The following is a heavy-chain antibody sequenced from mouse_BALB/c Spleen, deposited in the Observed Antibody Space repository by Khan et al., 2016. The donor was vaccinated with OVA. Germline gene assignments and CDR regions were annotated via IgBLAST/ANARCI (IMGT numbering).Heavy chain of an antibody. CDR2: MIYTGYT. CDR1: DDSITSGY. J-gene: IGHJ3*01. V-gene: IGHV3-8*02. CDR3: ARSTYRYAFAY. D-gene: IGHD2-14*01. Sequence: EVKLLESGPSLVKPSQTLSLTCSVTDDSITSGYWSWIRKFPGNKLEYMGYMIYTGYTDYNPSLKSRIAITRHTSKNQYYLQLNSVTAEDTATYYCARSTYRYAFAYWGQGTLVTVSA.